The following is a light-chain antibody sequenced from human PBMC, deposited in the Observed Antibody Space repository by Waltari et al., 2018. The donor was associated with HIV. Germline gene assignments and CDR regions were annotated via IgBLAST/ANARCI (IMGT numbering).Light chain of an antibody. J-gene: IGKJ4*01. Sequence: DVKLTQSPSSLSASVGDRVTFTCRAGQSIGDSLNWFQVKPNKAPKLLIYGASSLQTGVPTRFRGSRSGTDFTLIIVNLQPEDFATYYGQQTYNLPLTFGGGTNV. CDR1: QSIGDS. CDR3: QQTYNLPLT. CDR2: GAS. V-gene: IGKV1-39*01.